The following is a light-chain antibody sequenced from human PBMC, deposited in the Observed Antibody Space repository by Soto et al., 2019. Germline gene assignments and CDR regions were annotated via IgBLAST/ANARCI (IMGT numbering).Light chain of an antibody. Sequence: EIVLTQSPSTLSFSPVERSTLSFIASQSVSSYLAWYQQKPCQAPRLLIYGASARATGIPARFSGSGSGTEFTLTISSLESEDSAVYYCQQYSSWPPWTFGQGTKVDIK. CDR3: QQYSSWPPWT. CDR1: QSVSSY. CDR2: GAS. J-gene: IGKJ1*01. V-gene: IGKV3-15*01.